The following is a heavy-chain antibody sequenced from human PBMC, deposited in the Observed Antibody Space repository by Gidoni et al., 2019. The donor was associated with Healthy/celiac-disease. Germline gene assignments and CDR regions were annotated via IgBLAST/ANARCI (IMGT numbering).Heavy chain of an antibody. D-gene: IGHD3-10*01. CDR3: ARDRGRADRPTELSY. J-gene: IGHJ4*02. V-gene: IGHV3-48*02. CDR2: ISSSSSTI. CDR1: GFPFRSYS. Sequence: EVQLVESGGGLVQHGGSLSLSCAAPGFPFRSYSMNWVRQAPGKGLEWVSYISSSSSTIYYADSVKGRFTISRDNAKNSLYLQMNSLRDEDTAVYYCARDRGRADRPTELSYWGQGTLVTVSP.